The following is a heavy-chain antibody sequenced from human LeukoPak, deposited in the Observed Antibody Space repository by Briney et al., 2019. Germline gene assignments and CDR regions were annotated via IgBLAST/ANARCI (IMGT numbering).Heavy chain of an antibody. V-gene: IGHV3-15*01. Sequence: GGSLRLSCAASGFTFTNAWMSWVRQAPGKGLEWVGRIKSKTNGGTTDYAAPVKGRFTISRDDSKNTLYLQMNSLETEDTAVYYCARPAISAAFDTWGQGTMVTVSS. CDR3: ARPAISAAFDT. J-gene: IGHJ3*02. CDR1: GFTFTNAW. CDR2: IKSKTNGGTT.